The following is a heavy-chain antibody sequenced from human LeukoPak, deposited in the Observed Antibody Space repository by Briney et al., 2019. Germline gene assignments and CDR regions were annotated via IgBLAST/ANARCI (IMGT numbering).Heavy chain of an antibody. CDR2: IYYSGST. D-gene: IGHD3-10*01. CDR1: GGSIGSYY. CDR3: ARVYYGSGSYYLYDY. J-gene: IGHJ4*02. Sequence: SETLSLTCTVSGGSIGSYYWSWIRQHPGKGLEWIGYIYYSGSTYYNPSLKSRVTISVDTSKNQFSLKLSSVTAADTAVYYCARVYYGSGSYYLYDYWGQGTLVTVSS. V-gene: IGHV4-59*06.